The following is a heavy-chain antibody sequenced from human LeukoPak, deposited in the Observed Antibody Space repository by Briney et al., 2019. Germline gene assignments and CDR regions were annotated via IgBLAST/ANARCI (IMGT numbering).Heavy chain of an antibody. Sequence: GGSLRLSCAASGFTFDDYAMHWVRQAPGKGLGWVSGISWNSGSIGYADSVKGRFTISRDNAKNSLYLQMNSLRAEETALYYCAKGGPCSSTSCSTQNFDYWGQGTLVTVSS. V-gene: IGHV3-9*01. D-gene: IGHD2-2*01. CDR1: GFTFDDYA. CDR3: AKGGPCSSTSCSTQNFDY. CDR2: ISWNSGSI. J-gene: IGHJ4*02.